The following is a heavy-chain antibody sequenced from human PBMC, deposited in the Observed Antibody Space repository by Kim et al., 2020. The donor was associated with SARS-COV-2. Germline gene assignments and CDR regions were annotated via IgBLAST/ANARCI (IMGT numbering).Heavy chain of an antibody. J-gene: IGHJ4*02. CDR2: ISYDGSNK. Sequence: GRSLRLSCAASGFTFSSYGMHWVRQAPGKGLEWVAVISYDGSNKYYADSVKGRFTISRDNSKNTLYLQMNSLRAEDTAVYYCAKERSGIVVVTATFDYWGQGTLVTVSS. CDR1: GFTFSSYG. CDR3: AKERSGIVVVTATFDY. V-gene: IGHV3-30*18. D-gene: IGHD2-21*02.